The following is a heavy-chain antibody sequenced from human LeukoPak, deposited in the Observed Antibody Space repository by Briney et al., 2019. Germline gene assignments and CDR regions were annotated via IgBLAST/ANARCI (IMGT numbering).Heavy chain of an antibody. D-gene: IGHD6-13*01. CDR1: GFTFSSYA. V-gene: IGHV3-23*01. CDR3: AKDLLYSTRPTSGFDY. J-gene: IGHJ4*02. CDR2: ISGSGGST. Sequence: GGSLRLSCAASGFTFSSYAMSWVRQAPGKGLEWVSVISGSGGSTYYADSVKGRFTISRDHSKNTLNLQMNSLRADDTAVYYCAKDLLYSTRPTSGFDYWGQGTLVTVSS.